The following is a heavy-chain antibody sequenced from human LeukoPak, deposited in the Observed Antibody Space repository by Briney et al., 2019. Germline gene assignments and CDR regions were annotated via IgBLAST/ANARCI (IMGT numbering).Heavy chain of an antibody. CDR3: ARALFSNDRVSFTEFDF. D-gene: IGHD1-1*01. V-gene: IGHV1-18*01. J-gene: IGHJ4*02. Sequence: ASVKVSCKASGYTFNAYAITWVRQALGQGLEWVGWIRTYNAETHYAEKLQGRVTMTTDTSTSTAYMELRSLTSDDTAVYYCARALFSNDRVSFTEFDFWGQGTLATVSS. CDR2: IRTYNAET. CDR1: GYTFNAYA.